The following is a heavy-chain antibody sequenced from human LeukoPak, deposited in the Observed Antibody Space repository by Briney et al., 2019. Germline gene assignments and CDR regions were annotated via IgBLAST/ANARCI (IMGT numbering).Heavy chain of an antibody. D-gene: IGHD5-18*01. CDR3: AKDVGPDETAKYYYGMDV. J-gene: IGHJ6*04. CDR1: GFTFSGYG. V-gene: IGHV3-30*18. Sequence: PGGSLRLSCAASGFTFSGYGMHWVRQAPGKGLEWVAVISYDGSNKYYADSVKGRFTISRDNSKNTLYLQMNSLRAEDTAVYYCAKDVGPDETAKYYYGMDVWGRGTTVTVSS. CDR2: ISYDGSNK.